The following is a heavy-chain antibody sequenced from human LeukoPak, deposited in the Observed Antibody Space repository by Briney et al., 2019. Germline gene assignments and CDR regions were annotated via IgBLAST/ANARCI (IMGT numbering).Heavy chain of an antibody. CDR2: IRNDGSNK. V-gene: IGHV3-30*02. J-gene: IGHJ3*02. Sequence: GGSLRLSCAASGFTFSSYGMHWVRQAPGKGLEWVAFIRNDGSNKYYADSVKGRFTISRDNSKNTLYLQMNSLRAEDTAVYYCAKVCERVGGSYSVALDIWGQGTMVTVSS. CDR1: GFTFSSYG. D-gene: IGHD1-26*01. CDR3: AKVCERVGGSYSVALDI.